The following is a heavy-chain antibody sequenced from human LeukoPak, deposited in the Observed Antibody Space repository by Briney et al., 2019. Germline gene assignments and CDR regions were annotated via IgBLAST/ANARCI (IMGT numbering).Heavy chain of an antibody. CDR2: ISGSGGST. CDR3: AKWGATTEGYFDY. J-gene: IGHJ4*02. V-gene: IGHV3-23*01. Sequence: PGGSLRLSCAASGFTFSSYAMSWVPQAPGKGLEWASAISGSGGSTYYADSVKGRFTISRDNSKNTLYLQMNSLRAEDTAVYYCAKWGATTEGYFDYWGQGTLVTVSS. D-gene: IGHD1-26*01. CDR1: GFTFSSYA.